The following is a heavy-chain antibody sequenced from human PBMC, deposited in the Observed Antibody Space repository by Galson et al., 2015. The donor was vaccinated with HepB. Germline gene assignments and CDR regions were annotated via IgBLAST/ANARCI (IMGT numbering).Heavy chain of an antibody. Sequence: SVKVSCKASGYTFTSYAMNWVRQAPGQGLEWMGWINTNTGNPTYAQGFTGRFVFSLDTSVSTAYLQISSLKAEDTAVYYCARRGRRQQQLVLGNWFDPWGQGTLVTVSS. CDR1: GYTFTSYA. D-gene: IGHD6-13*01. CDR2: INTNTGNP. CDR3: ARRGRRQQQLVLGNWFDP. V-gene: IGHV7-4-1*02. J-gene: IGHJ5*02.